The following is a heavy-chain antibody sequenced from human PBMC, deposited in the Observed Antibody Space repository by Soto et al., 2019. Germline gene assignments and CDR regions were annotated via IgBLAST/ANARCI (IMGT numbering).Heavy chain of an antibody. CDR1: GYTFTSCG. CDR3: ARATVDIVVVPAALPAYPQAY. D-gene: IGHD2-2*03. CDR2: ISAYNGNT. Sequence: AAVEVSCEASGYTFTSCGISWVRQAPGQGLEWMGWISAYNGNTNYAQKIQGRVTMPTDTSTSTAYMELSSLRSEDTAVYYSARATVDIVVVPAALPAYPQAYWGQGTLVPVS. V-gene: IGHV1-18*01. J-gene: IGHJ4*02.